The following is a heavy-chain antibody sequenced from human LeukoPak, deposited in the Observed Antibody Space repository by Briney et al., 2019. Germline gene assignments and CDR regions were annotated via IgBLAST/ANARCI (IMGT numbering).Heavy chain of an antibody. CDR1: GGSISPYY. CDR2: IYYSGRT. Sequence: SETLSLTCTVSGGSISPYYWSWIRQPPGKGLEWIGYIYYSGRTNYNPSLKSRVTISVDTSKNQFSLKLNSVTAADTAVYYCARQAPGYCSGGSCYSTKYYFDYWGQGTLVTVSS. CDR3: ARQAPGYCSGGSCYSTKYYFDY. J-gene: IGHJ4*02. D-gene: IGHD2-15*01. V-gene: IGHV4-59*08.